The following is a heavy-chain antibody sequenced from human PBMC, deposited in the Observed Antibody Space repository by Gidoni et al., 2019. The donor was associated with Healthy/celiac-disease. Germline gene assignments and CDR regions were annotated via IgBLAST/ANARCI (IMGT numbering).Heavy chain of an antibody. J-gene: IGHJ4*02. D-gene: IGHD6-19*01. V-gene: IGHV4-34*01. Sequence: QVQLQQWGAGLLKPSETLSLTCAVYGGSFSGYYWSWIRQPPGKGLEWIGEINHSGSTNYNPSLKSRVTISVDTSKNQFSLKLSSVTAADTAVYYCASSSGWYVRRLDYWGQGTLVTVSS. CDR1: GGSFSGYY. CDR3: ASSSGWYVRRLDY. CDR2: INHSGST.